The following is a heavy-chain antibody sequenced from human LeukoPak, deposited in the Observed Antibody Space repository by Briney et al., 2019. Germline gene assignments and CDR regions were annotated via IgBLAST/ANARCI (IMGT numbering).Heavy chain of an antibody. V-gene: IGHV3-11*06. J-gene: IGHJ3*02. CDR1: GFTFSDEY. Sequence: PGGSLRLSCAASGFTFSDEYMSWIRQAPGKGLEWVSYISNSGSYTNYADSVKGRFTISRENAKNSVYLQMNSLGAGDTAVYYCARGLPGVRGVDYVFDIWGQGTVVTVSS. CDR3: ARGLPGVRGVDYVFDI. CDR2: ISNSGSYT. D-gene: IGHD3-10*01.